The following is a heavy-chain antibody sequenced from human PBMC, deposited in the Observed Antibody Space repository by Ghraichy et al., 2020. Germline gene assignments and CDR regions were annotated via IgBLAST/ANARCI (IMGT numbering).Heavy chain of an antibody. CDR2: IYPGDSDT. V-gene: IGHV5-51*01. J-gene: IGHJ5*02. D-gene: IGHD6-19*01. CDR3: ARRRGAVAGPLGWFDP. Sequence: GGSLRLSCKGSGYSFTSYWIGWVRQMPGKGLEWMGIIYPGDSDTRYSPSFQGQVTISADKSISTAYLQWSSLKASDTAMYYCARRRGAVAGPLGWFDPWGQGILVTVSS. CDR1: GYSFTSYW.